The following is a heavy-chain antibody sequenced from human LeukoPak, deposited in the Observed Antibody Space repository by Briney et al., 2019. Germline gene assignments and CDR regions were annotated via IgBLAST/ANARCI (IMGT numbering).Heavy chain of an antibody. V-gene: IGHV3-23*01. CDR3: AKDVGKWESLHFFDY. CDR2: ISGSAAST. J-gene: IGHJ4*02. Sequence: GGCLRLSCLPSGFTFSTNAMSWVRQAPGKGLEWVSGISGSAASTYYADSVTGRFTISRDNSRNTLYLQMNSLTADDTAVYYCAKDVGKWESLHFFDYWGQGTLVTVSS. CDR1: GFTFSTNA. D-gene: IGHD1-26*01.